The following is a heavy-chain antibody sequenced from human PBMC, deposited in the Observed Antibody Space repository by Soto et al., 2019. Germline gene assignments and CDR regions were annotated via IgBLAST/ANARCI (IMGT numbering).Heavy chain of an antibody. CDR2: IKSGGST. Sequence: DVQLVESGGGLIKPGGSLRLSCTASGFIFSDAWMTWVRQAPGKGLEWVGRIKSGGSTDYAAPVKGRFTISRDDPINSVYLQMNSLKIEDTAVYYCSGSGTNFFASWGQGTLVTVSS. CDR1: GFIFSDAW. CDR3: SGSGTNFFAS. J-gene: IGHJ5*01. D-gene: IGHD1-1*01. V-gene: IGHV3-15*01.